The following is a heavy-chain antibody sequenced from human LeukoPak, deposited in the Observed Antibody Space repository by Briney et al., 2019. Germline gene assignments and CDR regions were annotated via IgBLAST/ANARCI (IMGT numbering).Heavy chain of an antibody. D-gene: IGHD3-10*02. CDR1: GFTFSSYW. J-gene: IGHJ6*04. V-gene: IGHV3-74*01. CDR2: LNSDGSST. CDR3: AELGITMIGGV. Sequence: GGSLRLSCAASGFTFSSYWMHWVRHAPGKGLVWVSRLNSDGSSTSYADSVKGRFTISRDNAKNTLYLQMNSLRAEDTAVYYCAELGITMIGGVWGKGTTVTISS.